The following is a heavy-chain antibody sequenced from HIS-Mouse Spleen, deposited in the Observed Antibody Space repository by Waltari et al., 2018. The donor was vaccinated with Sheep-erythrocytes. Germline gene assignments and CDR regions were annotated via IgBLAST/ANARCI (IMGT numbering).Heavy chain of an antibody. Sequence: QVQLQESGPGLVKPSETLSLTCTVSGGSISSYYWSWIRQPPGKGLAWIGYIYYSGSTNYNPSLKSRVTISVDTSKNQFSLKLSSVTAADTAVYYCARISSRDYYDSSGYYYSDAFDIWGQGTMVTVSS. J-gene: IGHJ3*02. CDR1: GGSISSYY. CDR2: IYYSGST. CDR3: ARISSRDYYDSSGYYYSDAFDI. V-gene: IGHV4-59*08. D-gene: IGHD3-22*01.